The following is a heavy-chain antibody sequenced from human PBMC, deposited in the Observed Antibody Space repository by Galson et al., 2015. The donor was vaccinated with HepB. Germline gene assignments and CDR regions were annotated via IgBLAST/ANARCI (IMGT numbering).Heavy chain of an antibody. CDR2: IRSKASGHAT. CDR1: GFTFSGSA. D-gene: IGHD2-15*01. V-gene: IGHV3-73*01. Sequence: SLRLSCAASGFTFSGSAIHWVRQASGKGLEWVGRIRSKASGHATAYDASLKGRFTISRDDSKNTAYLHMNSLITEDTAVYYCARLGDLSGYSSLWGQGTLVTVSS. CDR3: ARLGDLSGYSSL. J-gene: IGHJ4*02.